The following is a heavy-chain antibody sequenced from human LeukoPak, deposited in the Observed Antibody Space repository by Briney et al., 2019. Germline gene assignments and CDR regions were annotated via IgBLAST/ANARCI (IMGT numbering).Heavy chain of an antibody. CDR1: GGSISSYY. CDR3: ARDSSGGYGFIDY. D-gene: IGHD5-12*01. Sequence: PSETLSLTCTVSGGSISSYYWSWIRQPPGKGLEWIGYIYYSGSTNYNPSLKSRVIISVDTSTNQFSLKLNSVTAADTAVYYCARDSSGGYGFIDYWGRGTLVTVSS. V-gene: IGHV4-59*12. CDR2: IYYSGST. J-gene: IGHJ4*02.